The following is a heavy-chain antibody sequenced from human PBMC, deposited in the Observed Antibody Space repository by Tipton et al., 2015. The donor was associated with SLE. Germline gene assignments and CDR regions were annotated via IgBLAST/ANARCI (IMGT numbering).Heavy chain of an antibody. J-gene: IGHJ4*02. Sequence: GLVKPSQTLSLTCAISGDSVSSKSAAWYWIRQSPSRGLEWLGRTYYRSKWYNEYAESVKSRITINPDTSKNQFSLHVNSVTPEDTAVYFCARGTLSNGIDYCGQGTLVTVSS. CDR3: ARGTLSNGIDY. D-gene: IGHD2-8*01. CDR2: TYYRSKWYN. CDR1: GDSVSSKSAA. V-gene: IGHV6-1*01.